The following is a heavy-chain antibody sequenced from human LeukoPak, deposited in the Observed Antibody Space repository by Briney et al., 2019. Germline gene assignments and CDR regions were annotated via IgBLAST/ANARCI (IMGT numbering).Heavy chain of an antibody. J-gene: IGHJ6*03. CDR2: ISSSSTTI. Sequence: GGSLRLSCAASGFTFSSYSMNWVRQAPGKGLEWVSYISSSSTTIYYADSVKGRLTISRDNAKNSLYLQINSLRDEDTAVYYCARDAQHLVDLYYYYYYMDVWGKGTTVTVSS. D-gene: IGHD6-13*01. CDR3: ARDAQHLVDLYYYYYYMDV. CDR1: GFTFSSYS. V-gene: IGHV3-48*02.